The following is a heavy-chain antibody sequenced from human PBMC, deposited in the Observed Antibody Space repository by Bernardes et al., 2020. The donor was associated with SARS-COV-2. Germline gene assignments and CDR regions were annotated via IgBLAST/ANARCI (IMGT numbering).Heavy chain of an antibody. CDR1: GAAMKGHC. Sequence: SETLSLTCTVSGAAMKGHCWTWLRQSPGKGLEWIGYVYEPVTYKSGTPIYNHSLRDRVTISADTSTNRIFLSLKYVTAADTAVYYCVRHGAPYCSRPDCLDKYFQYWGQGSLVIVSS. CDR3: VRHGAPYCSRPDCLDKYFQY. J-gene: IGHJ1*01. V-gene: IGHV4-59*08. CDR2: TYKSGTP. D-gene: IGHD6-13*01.